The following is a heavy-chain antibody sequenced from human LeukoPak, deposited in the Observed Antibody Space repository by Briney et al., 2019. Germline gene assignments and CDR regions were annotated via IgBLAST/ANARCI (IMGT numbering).Heavy chain of an antibody. D-gene: IGHD4-17*01. CDR2: IIPIFGIA. CDR1: GGSFSSHA. J-gene: IGHJ3*02. CDR3: AREHDYGDYVHAFDI. Sequence: ASVKVSCKASGGSFSSHAISLLRQAPGDGLEWVGRIIPIFGIANYAQKFQGRGTITADKSTSTPYMEDTAVYYCAREHDYGDYVHAFDIWGQGTMVTVSS. V-gene: IGHV1-69*04.